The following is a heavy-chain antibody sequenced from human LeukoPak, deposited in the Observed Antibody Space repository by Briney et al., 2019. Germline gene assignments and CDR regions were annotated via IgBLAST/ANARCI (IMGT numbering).Heavy chain of an antibody. CDR3: AREGTAGTNLNWFDP. Sequence: SETLSLTCTVSGGSISSYYWSWIRQPPGKGLEWIGYISYSGSTNFNPSLKSRVTISVDTSKNQFSLKLSSVTAADTAVHYCAREGTAGTNLNWFDPWGREPWSPSPQ. V-gene: IGHV4-59*01. CDR2: ISYSGST. CDR1: GGSISSYY. D-gene: IGHD1-1*01. J-gene: IGHJ5*02.